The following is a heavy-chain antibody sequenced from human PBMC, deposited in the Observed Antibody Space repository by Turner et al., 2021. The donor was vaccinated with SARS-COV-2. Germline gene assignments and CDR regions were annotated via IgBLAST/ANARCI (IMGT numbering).Heavy chain of an antibody. D-gene: IGHD5-18*01. CDR1: VGAISSSSYS. Sequence: QLQLQESGPGLVKPSETLSLTCPFLVGAISSSSYSWGWIRQPPGKGLGWMGSIYYSGSTYYNQSLKSRVTISVDTSKNQFSLKLSSVTAADTAVYYCARLVDTLDYYNGMDVWGQGTTVTVFS. J-gene: IGHJ6*02. CDR2: IYYSGST. V-gene: IGHV4-39*01. CDR3: ARLVDTLDYYNGMDV.